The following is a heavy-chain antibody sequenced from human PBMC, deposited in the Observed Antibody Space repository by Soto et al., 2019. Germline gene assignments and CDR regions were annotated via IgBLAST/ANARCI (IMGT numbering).Heavy chain of an antibody. D-gene: IGHD2-15*01. CDR1: GFTFSSYW. Sequence: EVQLVESGGGLVQPGGSLRLSCAASGFTFSSYWMHWVRQAPGKGLVWVSRINSDGSSTSYADSVKGRFTISRDNAKNTLYLQMNSLRAEDTAVYYCARGYCSGGSCYSPEGAFDYWAREPWSPSPQ. CDR3: ARGYCSGGSCYSPEGAFDY. J-gene: IGHJ4*02. CDR2: INSDGSST. V-gene: IGHV3-74*01.